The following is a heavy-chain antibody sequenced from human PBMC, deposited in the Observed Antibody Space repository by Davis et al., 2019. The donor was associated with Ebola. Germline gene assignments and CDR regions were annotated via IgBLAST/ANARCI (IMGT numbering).Heavy chain of an antibody. CDR3: AKETFVSGSYLDY. Sequence: GESLKISCAASGFTFRTYWMSWVRQAPGKGLEWVANIKEDGSEKFYVDSLKGRFTISRDNSKNSLYLQMNSLRTEDTALYYCAKETFVSGSYLDYWGQGTLVTVSS. CDR1: GFTFRTYW. J-gene: IGHJ4*02. CDR2: IKEDGSEK. V-gene: IGHV3-7*03. D-gene: IGHD3-10*01.